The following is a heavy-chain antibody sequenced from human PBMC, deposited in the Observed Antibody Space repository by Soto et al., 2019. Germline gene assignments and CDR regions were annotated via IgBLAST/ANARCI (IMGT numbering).Heavy chain of an antibody. J-gene: IGHJ3*02. Sequence: EVQLLESGGGLVQPGGSLRLSCAASGFTFSSYAMSWVRQAPGKGLEWVSAISGSGGTTYYAASVKGRFTFSRDNSTITLYLQMNSLRAEDTAVSYCAKPANGWFSAFDIWCQGTMVTVSS. V-gene: IGHV3-23*01. CDR1: GFTFSSYA. CDR3: AKPANGWFSAFDI. CDR2: ISGSGGTT. D-gene: IGHD6-19*01.